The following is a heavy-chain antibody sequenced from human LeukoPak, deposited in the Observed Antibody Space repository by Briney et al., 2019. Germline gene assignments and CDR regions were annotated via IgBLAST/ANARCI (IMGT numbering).Heavy chain of an antibody. CDR2: ISSSGSTI. J-gene: IGHJ4*02. CDR3: AKDLDSSGWYYFDY. V-gene: IGHV3-11*01. CDR1: GFTFSDYY. Sequence: GGSLRLSCAASGFTFSDYYTSWIRQAPGKGLEWVSYISSSGSTIYYADSVKGRFTISRDNSKNTLYLQMNSLRAEDTAVYYCAKDLDSSGWYYFDYWGQGTLVTVSS. D-gene: IGHD6-19*01.